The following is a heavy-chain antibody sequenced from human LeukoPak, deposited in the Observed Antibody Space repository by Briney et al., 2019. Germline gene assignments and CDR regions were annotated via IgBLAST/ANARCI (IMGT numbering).Heavy chain of an antibody. CDR1: GYTFTSYR. CDR2: ISAYNGNT. D-gene: IGHD6-19*01. CDR3: AREGRLVRLTDYHYYFDY. J-gene: IGHJ4*02. Sequence: ASVKVSCKASGYTFTSYRISWVRQPPGRGLEWMGWISAYNGNTNYPHKLQGRLTMTTDTSTSTAYMKRRSLRSDDTAVYYCAREGRLVRLTDYHYYFDYWGQGTLVTVSS. V-gene: IGHV1-18*01.